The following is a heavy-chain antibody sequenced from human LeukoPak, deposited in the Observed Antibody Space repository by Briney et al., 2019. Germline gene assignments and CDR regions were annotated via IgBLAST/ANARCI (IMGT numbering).Heavy chain of an antibody. V-gene: IGHV4-34*01. CDR1: GGSFSGYY. CDR2: INHSGST. J-gene: IGHJ4*02. Sequence: SETLSLTCAVYGGSFSGYYWSWIRQPPGKGLEWIGEINHSGSTNYNPSLKSRVTISVDTSKNQFSLKLSSVTAPDTAVYYCARGSGGTWYFDYWGQGTLVTVSS. CDR3: ARGSGGTWYFDY. D-gene: IGHD2-15*01.